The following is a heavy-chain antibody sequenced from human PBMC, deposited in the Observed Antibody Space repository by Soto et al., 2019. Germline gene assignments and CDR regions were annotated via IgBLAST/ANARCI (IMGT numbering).Heavy chain of an antibody. Sequence: QVQLVQSGAEVKKPGASVKVSCKASGYNFMRYGFTWVRQAPGQGLVWMGWINVDNGETKYPQKIQGRVTMTTDTSTSTVYMELRSLTSDDTAVYYCARWISGGYSDWFDPWCHGTLVTVSS. J-gene: IGHJ5*02. CDR3: ARWISGGYSDWFDP. CDR2: INVDNGET. V-gene: IGHV1-18*04. CDR1: GYNFMRYG. D-gene: IGHD1-26*01.